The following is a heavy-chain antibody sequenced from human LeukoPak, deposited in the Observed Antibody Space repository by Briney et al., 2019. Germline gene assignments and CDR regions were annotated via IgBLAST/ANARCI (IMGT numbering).Heavy chain of an antibody. CDR3: ARDPRLLWFGELLDY. V-gene: IGHV3-30*04. CDR2: ISYDGSNK. D-gene: IGHD3-10*01. CDR1: GFTFSSYA. Sequence: PGGSLRLSCAASGFTFSSYAMHWVRQAQGKGLEWVAVISYDGSNKYYADSVKGRFTISRDNSKNTLYLQMNSLRAEDTAVYYCARDPRLLWFGELLDYWGQGTLVTVSS. J-gene: IGHJ4*02.